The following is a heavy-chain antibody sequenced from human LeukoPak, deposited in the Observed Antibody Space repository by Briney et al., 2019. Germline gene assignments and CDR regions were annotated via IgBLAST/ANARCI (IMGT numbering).Heavy chain of an antibody. CDR3: ARDTKTTTIAGGNDY. CDR1: GYTFTSYG. J-gene: IGHJ4*02. Sequence: ASVKVSCKASGYTFTSYGISWVRQAPGQGLERMGWISAYNGDTHYAQKLQGRVSLTTDTSTSTAYMELRSLASDDTAVYFCARDTKTTTIAGGNDYWGQGTLVTVSS. CDR2: ISAYNGDT. D-gene: IGHD3-16*01. V-gene: IGHV1-18*01.